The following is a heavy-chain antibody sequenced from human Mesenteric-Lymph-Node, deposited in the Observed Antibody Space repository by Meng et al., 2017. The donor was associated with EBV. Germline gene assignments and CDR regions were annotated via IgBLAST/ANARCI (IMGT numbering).Heavy chain of an antibody. CDR2: ISGSGDTT. Sequence: VRLLDSGGGVVQPGGSLRLSCAASGFTFSSYAFSCVRQAPGKGLEWVSAISGSGDTTHYADSVKGRFTISRDNSKDTVYLQMNSLRAEDTSIYYCAKARDSTSWLIDYWGQGTLVTVSS. J-gene: IGHJ4*02. CDR3: AKARDSTSWLIDY. CDR1: GFTFSSYA. V-gene: IGHV3-23*01. D-gene: IGHD6-13*01.